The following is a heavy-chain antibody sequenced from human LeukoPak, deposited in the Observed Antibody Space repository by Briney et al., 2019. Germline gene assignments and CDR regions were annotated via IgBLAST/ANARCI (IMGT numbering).Heavy chain of an antibody. Sequence: SQTLSLTCAVYGASFSGYYWSWIRQPPGKGLEWLGEINHSGSTNYNPSLKRRVTLSVDTSKNQFSLKLSSVTAADTAVYYCARVGVLDTAMPIYYFDYWGQGTLVTVSS. V-gene: IGHV4-34*01. CDR1: GASFSGYY. CDR2: INHSGST. D-gene: IGHD5-18*01. CDR3: ARVGVLDTAMPIYYFDY. J-gene: IGHJ4*02.